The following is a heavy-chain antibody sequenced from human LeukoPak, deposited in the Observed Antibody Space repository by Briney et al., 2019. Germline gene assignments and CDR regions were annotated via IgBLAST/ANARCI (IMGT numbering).Heavy chain of an antibody. Sequence: ASVKVSFKVSGYTLTELSMHWVRQAPGKGLEWMGGFDPEDGETIYAQKFQGRVTMTEDTSTDTAYMELSSLRSEDTAVYYCATNTYYYDSSGYCLDYWGQGTLVTVSS. CDR1: GYTLTELS. V-gene: IGHV1-24*01. D-gene: IGHD3-22*01. CDR2: FDPEDGET. J-gene: IGHJ4*02. CDR3: ATNTYYYDSSGYCLDY.